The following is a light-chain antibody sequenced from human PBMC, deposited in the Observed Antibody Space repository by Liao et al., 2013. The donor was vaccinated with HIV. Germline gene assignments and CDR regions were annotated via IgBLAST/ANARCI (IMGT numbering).Light chain of an antibody. CDR3: QVWDSNSDHPYV. V-gene: IGLV3-21*01. J-gene: IGLJ1*01. CDR2: YDS. CDR1: NVGSKS. Sequence: SYELTQPSSVSVAPGKTARVTCGGDNVGSKSVHWYQQKPGQAPVLVIYYDSGRPSGIPERFSGSNSGNTATLSISRVEAGDEADYYCQVWDSNSDHPYVFGTGTKVTVL.